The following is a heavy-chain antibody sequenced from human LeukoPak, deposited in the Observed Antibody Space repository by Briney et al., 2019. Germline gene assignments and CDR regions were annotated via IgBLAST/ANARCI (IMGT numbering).Heavy chain of an antibody. CDR1: GYTFTGYY. V-gene: IGHV1-2*02. CDR2: INPNSGGT. Sequence: ASVKVSCKASGYTFTGYYMHWVRQAPGQGLEWMGWINPNSGGTNYAQKFQGRVTMTRDTSISTAYMELSRLRSDDTAVYYCARDQGYCSSTSCSNYYYGMDVWGQGTTVTVSS. CDR3: ARDQGYCSSTSCSNYYYGMDV. J-gene: IGHJ6*02. D-gene: IGHD2-2*01.